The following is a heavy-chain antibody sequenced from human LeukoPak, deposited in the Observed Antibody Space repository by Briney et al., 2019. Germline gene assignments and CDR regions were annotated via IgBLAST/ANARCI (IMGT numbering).Heavy chain of an antibody. CDR1: GYSFTSQD. Sequence: VASVTVSCKTSGYSFTSQDMHWVRQAPGQSLEWMGCINPGNGDTKYSQEFQGRVTITRDTSATTAYMELSSLRSDDMAVYYCTLYNYWGQGTLVTVSS. D-gene: IGHD2-2*02. CDR3: TLYNY. CDR2: INPGNGDT. V-gene: IGHV1-3*03. J-gene: IGHJ4*02.